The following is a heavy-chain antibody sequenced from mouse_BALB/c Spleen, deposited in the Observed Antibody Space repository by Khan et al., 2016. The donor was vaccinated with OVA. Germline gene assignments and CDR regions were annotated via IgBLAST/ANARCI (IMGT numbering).Heavy chain of an antibody. D-gene: IGHD2-14*01. V-gene: IGHV2-6-7*01. CDR2: IWGDGST. Sequence: QVRLQQSGPGLVAPSQSLSITCTVSGFSLTGYGVNWVRQPPGRGLEWLGMIWGDGSTDSNSALKSRLSTSKDNTYSQVFLKMISLQTDDTAKYYCDRGICYKYAYYYAMDYWGQGTSVTVSS. J-gene: IGHJ4*01. CDR1: GFSLTGYG. CDR3: DRGICYKYAYYYAMDY.